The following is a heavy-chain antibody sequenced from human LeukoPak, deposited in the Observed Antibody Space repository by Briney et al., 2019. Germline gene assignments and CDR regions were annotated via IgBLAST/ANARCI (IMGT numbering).Heavy chain of an antibody. V-gene: IGHV3-15*01. CDR2: IKSKTDGGTT. CDR1: GFTFKDAW. Sequence: GGSLRLSCEASGFTFKDAWMSWVRQSPGKGLEWVGRIKSKTDGGTTDYAAPVKGRFTISRDDSKNLLYLQINSLKTEDTAVYYCSTDGGTVPHYDNYVSDFDYWGQGTLVTVSS. CDR3: STDGGTVPHYDNYVSDFDY. D-gene: IGHD4-11*01. J-gene: IGHJ4*02.